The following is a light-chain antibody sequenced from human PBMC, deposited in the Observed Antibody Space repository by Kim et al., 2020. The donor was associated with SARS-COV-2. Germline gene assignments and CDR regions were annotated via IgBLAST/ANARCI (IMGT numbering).Light chain of an antibody. V-gene: IGKV3-15*01. CDR2: GAS. Sequence: EIVMTQSPATLSVSPGESVTLSCRASQGVRNNVAWYQQKPGQTPRLLIYGASARATDIPARFSGSGSGIEYTLTISSLQSDDSAVYYCQQYITRTLGQGTKVDIK. CDR1: QGVRNN. J-gene: IGKJ1*01. CDR3: QQYITRT.